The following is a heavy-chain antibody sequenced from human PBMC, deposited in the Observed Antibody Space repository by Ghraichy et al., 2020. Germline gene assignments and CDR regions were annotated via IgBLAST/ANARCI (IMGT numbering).Heavy chain of an antibody. Sequence: SETLSLTCAVYGGSFSGYYWSWIRQPPGKGLEWIGEINHSGSTNYNPSLKSRVIISVDTSKNQFSLKLSSVTAADTAVYYCARGRPPWDWGQGTLVTVSS. CDR2: INHSGST. V-gene: IGHV4-34*01. D-gene: IGHD3-16*01. CDR1: GGSFSGYY. CDR3: ARGRPPWD. J-gene: IGHJ4*02.